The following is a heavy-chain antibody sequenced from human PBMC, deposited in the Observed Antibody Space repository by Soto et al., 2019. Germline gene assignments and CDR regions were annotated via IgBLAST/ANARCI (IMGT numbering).Heavy chain of an antibody. CDR3: ARERSEQFDY. V-gene: IGHV1-46*01. J-gene: IGHJ4*02. CDR2: INPTFGST. CDR1: GYTFTNYF. D-gene: IGHD1-26*01. Sequence: QVQLVQSGAEVRKPGASVRLSCKASGYTFTNYFFHWVRQAPGQGLEWMGVINPTFGSTSYTQDLQGRVTMTRDTYTGTVYMDLTSLKSEDTAVYYCARERSEQFDYWGQGTLVTVSS.